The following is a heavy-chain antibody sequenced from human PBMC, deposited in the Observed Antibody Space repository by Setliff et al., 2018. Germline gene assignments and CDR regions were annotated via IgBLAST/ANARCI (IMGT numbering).Heavy chain of an antibody. D-gene: IGHD3-3*01. J-gene: IGHJ6*02. CDR2: INPNSGGT. Sequence: ASVKVSCKASGYTFTGYYMHWVRQAPGQGLERMGWINPNSGGTNYAQKFQGWVTMTRDTSISTAYMELSRLRSDDTAVYYCARGPRITIFGVVSLSLYGMDVWGQGTTVTVSS. V-gene: IGHV1-2*04. CDR3: ARGPRITIFGVVSLSLYGMDV. CDR1: GYTFTGYY.